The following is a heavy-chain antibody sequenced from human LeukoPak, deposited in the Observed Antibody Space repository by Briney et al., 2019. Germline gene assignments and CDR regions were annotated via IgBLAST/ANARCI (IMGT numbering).Heavy chain of an antibody. D-gene: IGHD6-13*01. J-gene: IGHJ4*02. CDR3: ARETSDYSSSWYGYYFDY. Sequence: SGPALVKPTQTLTLTCTFSGFSLSTSGMRVSWIRQPPGKALEWLARIDWNDDKFYSTSLKTRLTISKDTSKNQVVLTITNMDPVDTATYFCARETSDYSSSWYGYYFDYWGQGTLVTVSS. CDR1: GFSLSTSGMR. V-gene: IGHV2-70*04. CDR2: IDWNDDK.